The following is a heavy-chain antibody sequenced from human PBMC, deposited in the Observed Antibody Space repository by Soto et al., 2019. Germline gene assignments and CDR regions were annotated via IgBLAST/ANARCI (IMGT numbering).Heavy chain of an antibody. Sequence: TGGSLRLSCAASGFTFSSYGMHWVRQAPGKGLEWVAVIWYDGSNKYYADSVKGRFTISRDNSKNTLYLQMNSLRAEDTAVYYCARGPTGEYDSIGAPDDYYYYGMDVSGQGTTVTVSS. J-gene: IGHJ6*02. CDR2: IWYDGSNK. CDR1: GFTFSSYG. CDR3: ARGPTGEYDSIGAPDDYYYYGMDV. D-gene: IGHD3-22*01. V-gene: IGHV3-33*01.